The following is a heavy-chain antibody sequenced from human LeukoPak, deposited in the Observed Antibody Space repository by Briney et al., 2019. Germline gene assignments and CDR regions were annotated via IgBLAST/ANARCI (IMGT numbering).Heavy chain of an antibody. J-gene: IGHJ2*01. Sequence: GESLKISRKGSGYSLTSYWIGLVRQMPGKGLELMGMVYPGDSDTSYSSSSQGEVTISADKSISTAYLQWSSLKASDTAMYYLEKTGDKSNWSFDLWGRGTLVTVSS. CDR2: VYPGDSDT. CDR1: GYSLTSYW. D-gene: IGHD7-27*01. V-gene: IGHV5-51*01. CDR3: EKTGDKSNWSFDL.